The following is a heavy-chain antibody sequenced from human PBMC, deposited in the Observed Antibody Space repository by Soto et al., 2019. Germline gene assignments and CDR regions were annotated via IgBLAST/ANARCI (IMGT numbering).Heavy chain of an antibody. CDR2: ISYDGSNK. Sequence: QVQLVESGGGVVQPGRSLRLSCAASGFTFSSYGMHWVRQAPGKGLEWVAVISYDGSNKYYADSVKGRFTISRDNSKNTLYLQMNSLRAEDTAVYYCAKSVWGSYYYGMAVWGQGTTVTVCS. D-gene: IGHD3-10*01. CDR1: GFTFSSYG. CDR3: AKSVWGSYYYGMAV. J-gene: IGHJ6*02. V-gene: IGHV3-30*18.